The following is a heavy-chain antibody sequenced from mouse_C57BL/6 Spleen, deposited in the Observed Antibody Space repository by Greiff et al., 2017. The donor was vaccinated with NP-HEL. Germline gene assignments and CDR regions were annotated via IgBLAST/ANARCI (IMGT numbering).Heavy chain of an antibody. Sequence: VQLQQSGPELVKPGASVKLSCKASGYTFTSYDINWVKQRPGQGLEWIGWIYPRDGSNKYNEKFKGKATLTVDTSSSTAYMELHSLTSEDSAVYFCARGGNYGGYYFDYWGQGTTLTVSS. CDR3: ARGGNYGGYYFDY. V-gene: IGHV1-85*01. CDR2: IYPRDGSN. D-gene: IGHD2-1*01. CDR1: GYTFTSYD. J-gene: IGHJ2*01.